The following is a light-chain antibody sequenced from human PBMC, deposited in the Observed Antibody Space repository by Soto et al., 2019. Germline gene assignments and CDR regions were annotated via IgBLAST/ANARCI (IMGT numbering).Light chain of an antibody. CDR3: SSYAGRNNLV. Sequence: QSALTQPPSASGSPGQSVTISCTGTSSDVGGYNLVSWYQQHPGKAPKLMIYEVSQRPSGVSDRFSGSKSGNTASLTVSGLQAEDEADYYCSSYAGRNNLVFGGGTKVTVL. J-gene: IGLJ3*02. V-gene: IGLV2-8*01. CDR1: SSDVGGYNL. CDR2: EVS.